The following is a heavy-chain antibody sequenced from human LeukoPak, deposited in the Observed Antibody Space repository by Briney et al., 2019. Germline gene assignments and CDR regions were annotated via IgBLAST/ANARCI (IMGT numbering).Heavy chain of an antibody. V-gene: IGHV1-69*13. Sequence: ASVKVSCKASGGTFSSYAISWVRQAPGQGLEWMGGIIPIFGTANYAQKFQGRVTITADGSTSTAYMELSSLRSEDTAVYYCARDGYCSGGSCEPGFDYWGQGTLVTVSS. CDR1: GGTFSSYA. D-gene: IGHD2-15*01. J-gene: IGHJ4*02. CDR2: IIPIFGTA. CDR3: ARDGYCSGGSCEPGFDY.